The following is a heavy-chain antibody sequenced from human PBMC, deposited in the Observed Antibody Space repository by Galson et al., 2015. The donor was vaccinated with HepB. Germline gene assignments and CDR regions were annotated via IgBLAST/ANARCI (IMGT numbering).Heavy chain of an antibody. J-gene: IGHJ1*01. V-gene: IGHV1-69*13. CDR3: ARGEGRYLIAVAGTLYFQQ. CDR1: GGTRSSYG. Sequence: SVKVSCKASGGTRSSYGISWVRQAPGQGLEWMGGIIPIYGTRNYAQKFQGRVTITADEITGTAHMELRSLRSEDTAVYYCARGEGRYLIAVAGTLYFQQWGQGTLVTVSS. D-gene: IGHD6-19*01. CDR2: IIPIYGTR.